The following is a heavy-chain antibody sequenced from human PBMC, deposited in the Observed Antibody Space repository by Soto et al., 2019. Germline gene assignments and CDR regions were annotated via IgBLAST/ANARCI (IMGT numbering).Heavy chain of an antibody. V-gene: IGHV3-11*01. CDR2: IGSSGSTI. CDR3: ARDLGYYDSSGYFDY. Sequence: GGSLRLSCAASGFTFSDYYMSWIRQAPGKGLEWVSYIGSSGSTIYYADSVKGRFTISRDNAKNSLYLQMNSLRAEDTAVYYCARDLGYYDSSGYFDYWGQGTLVTVSS. D-gene: IGHD3-22*01. CDR1: GFTFSDYY. J-gene: IGHJ4*02.